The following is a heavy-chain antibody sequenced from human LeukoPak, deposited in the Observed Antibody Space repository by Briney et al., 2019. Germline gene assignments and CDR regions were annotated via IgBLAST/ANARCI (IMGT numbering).Heavy chain of an antibody. CDR1: GFTFSSYW. CDR2: ITSSSETI. CDR3: ARDKHNWNYEGLDY. Sequence: GGSLRLSCAASGFTFSSYWMSWVRQTPGKGLEWVSYITSSSETIYYADSVKGRFTTSRDNARNSLYLQMNSLRAEDTAVYYCARDKHNWNYEGLDYWGQGTLVTVPS. D-gene: IGHD1-7*01. J-gene: IGHJ4*02. V-gene: IGHV3-48*01.